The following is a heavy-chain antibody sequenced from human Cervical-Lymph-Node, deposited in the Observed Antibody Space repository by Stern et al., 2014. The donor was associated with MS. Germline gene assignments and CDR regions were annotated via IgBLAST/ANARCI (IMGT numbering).Heavy chain of an antibody. Sequence: VHLVESGGGVVQPGTSLRLSCAASGFPFSSYGMPWVRQAPGKGLEWVALAWYDGSTAYYTNSVKGRFTISRDNSKNTLFLQMNSLTAEDTAVYYCARGHIPYAYNYLFDYWGQGTLVTVSS. CDR3: ARGHIPYAYNYLFDY. D-gene: IGHD5-24*01. CDR2: AWYDGSTA. J-gene: IGHJ4*02. V-gene: IGHV3-33*01. CDR1: GFPFSSYG.